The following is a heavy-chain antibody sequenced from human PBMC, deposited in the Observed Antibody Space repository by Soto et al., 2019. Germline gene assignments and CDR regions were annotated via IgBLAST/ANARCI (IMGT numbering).Heavy chain of an antibody. V-gene: IGHV4-59*01. CDR3: ARDFKDYYGSGSHNINYYYYGMDV. Sequence: PSETLSLTCTVSGGSISSYYWSWIRQPPGKGLEWIGYIYYSGSTNYNPSLKSRVTISVDTSKNQFSLKLSSVTAADTAVYYCARDFKDYYGSGSHNINYYYYGMDVWGQGTTVTVSS. J-gene: IGHJ6*02. CDR2: IYYSGST. CDR1: GGSISSYY. D-gene: IGHD3-10*01.